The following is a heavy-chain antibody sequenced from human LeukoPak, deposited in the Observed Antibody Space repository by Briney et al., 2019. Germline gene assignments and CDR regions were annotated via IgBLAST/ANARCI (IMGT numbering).Heavy chain of an antibody. CDR2: ISYDGSNK. CDR3: ARDVGDYYDSSGY. V-gene: IGHV3-30*19. J-gene: IGHJ4*02. Sequence: PGGSLRLSCAASGFTFSSYGMHWVRQAPGKGLEWVAVISYDGSNKYYADSVKGRFTISRDNSKNTLYLQMNSLRAEDTAVYYCARDVGDYYDSSGYWGQGTLVTVSS. CDR1: GFTFSSYG. D-gene: IGHD3-22*01.